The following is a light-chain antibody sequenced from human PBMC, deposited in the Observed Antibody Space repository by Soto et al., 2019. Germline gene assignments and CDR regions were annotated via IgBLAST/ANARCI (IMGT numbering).Light chain of an antibody. CDR3: QQADSFPLT. CDR1: QTISSW. V-gene: IGKV1-5*03. CDR2: KAS. J-gene: IGKJ4*01. Sequence: DIQMTQSPSTLSGSLGDRVTITCRASQTISSWLAWYQHKPGKAPKLLIYKASTLKSGVPSRFSGSGSGTDFTLTISSLEAEDFAIYYCQQADSFPLTFGGGTKVDIK.